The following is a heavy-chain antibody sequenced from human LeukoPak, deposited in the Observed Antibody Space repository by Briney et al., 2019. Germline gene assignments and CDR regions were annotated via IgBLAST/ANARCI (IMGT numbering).Heavy chain of an antibody. CDR2: IRYDGSNK. D-gene: IGHD6-19*01. V-gene: IGHV3-30*02. Sequence: TGGSLRLSCVASGFTFSSYGMHWVRQAPGKGLEWVAFIRYDGSNKYYADSVKGRFTISRDNAKNSLYLQMNSLRAEDTALYHCARDRGADSSSGSDYWGQGTLVTVSS. CDR1: GFTFSSYG. J-gene: IGHJ4*02. CDR3: ARDRGADSSSGSDY.